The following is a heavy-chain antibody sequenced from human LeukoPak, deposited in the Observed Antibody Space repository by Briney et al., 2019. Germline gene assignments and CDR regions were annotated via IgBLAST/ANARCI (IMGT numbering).Heavy chain of an antibody. J-gene: IGHJ5*02. CDR1: GGSFSGYY. D-gene: IGHD1-26*01. Sequence: SETLSLTCAVYGGSFSGYYWSWIRQPPGKGLEWIGETNHSGSTNYNPSLKSRVTISVDTSKNQFSLKLSSVTAADTAVYYCARGWAMGATGVARWFDPWGQGTLVTVSS. CDR2: TNHSGST. CDR3: ARGWAMGATGVARWFDP. V-gene: IGHV4-34*01.